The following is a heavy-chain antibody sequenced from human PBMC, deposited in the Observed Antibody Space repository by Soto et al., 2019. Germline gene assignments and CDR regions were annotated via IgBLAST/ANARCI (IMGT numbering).Heavy chain of an antibody. Sequence: SSVKVSCKASGGTFSSYAISWVRQAPGQGLEWMGGFIPIFGTANYAQKFQGRVTITADESTCTAYMELSSLRSEDTAVYYCARVWTAAARTSNLGWAQRTTVTVSS. CDR1: GGTFSSYA. D-gene: IGHD6-13*01. V-gene: IGHV1-69*13. CDR2: FIPIFGTA. CDR3: ARVWTAAARTSNLG. J-gene: IGHJ4*02.